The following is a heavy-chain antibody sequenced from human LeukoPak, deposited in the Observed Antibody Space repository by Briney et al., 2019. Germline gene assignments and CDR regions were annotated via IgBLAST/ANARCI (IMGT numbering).Heavy chain of an antibody. V-gene: IGHV3-15*01. D-gene: IGHD1-26*01. CDR1: GFTFTTYW. Sequence: PGGSLRLSCAASGFTFTTYWMSWVRQAPGKGLEWVGRIKAKAHGGTIEYAAPVKGRFTISRDDSKSTLYLQMNSLKTEDTAVYYCTTDGVGVEGATYDNWGQGTLVSVSS. CDR2: IKAKAHGGTI. J-gene: IGHJ4*02. CDR3: TTDGVGVEGATYDN.